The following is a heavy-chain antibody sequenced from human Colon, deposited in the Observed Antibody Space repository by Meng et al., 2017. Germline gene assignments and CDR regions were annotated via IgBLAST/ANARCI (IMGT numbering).Heavy chain of an antibody. V-gene: IGHV3-23*01. D-gene: IGHD2-21*02. Sequence: GGSLRLSCAASGFTFSSYAMSWVRQAPGKGREWVSAISGSGGSTYYADSVKGRFTISRDNSKNTLYLQMNSLRAEDTAVYYCAKMHPPYCGGDCYPFDYWGQGTLVTVSS. CDR3: AKMHPPYCGGDCYPFDY. CDR1: GFTFSSYA. J-gene: IGHJ4*02. CDR2: ISGSGGST.